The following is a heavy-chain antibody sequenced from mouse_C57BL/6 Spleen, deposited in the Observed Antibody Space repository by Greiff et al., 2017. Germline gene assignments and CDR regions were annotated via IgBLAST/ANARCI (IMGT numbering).Heavy chain of an antibody. CDR3: AREGVYSNFAGFAY. D-gene: IGHD2-5*01. CDR1: GYAFSSSW. Sequence: VQLQQSGPELVKPGASVKISCKASGYAFSSSWMNWVKQRPGRGLEGIGRIYPGVGDTSYNGKFKSKATLTAEKSSSTAYMQLSILTSEDAAVYFGAREGVYSNFAGFAYWGQGTLVTVSA. CDR2: IYPGVGDT. V-gene: IGHV1-82*01. J-gene: IGHJ3*01.